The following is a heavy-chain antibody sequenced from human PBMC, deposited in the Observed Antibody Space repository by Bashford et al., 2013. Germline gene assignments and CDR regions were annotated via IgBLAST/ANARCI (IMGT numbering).Heavy chain of an antibody. Sequence: SVKVSCKASGGTFSSYAISWVRQAPGQGLEWMGGIIPIFGTANYAQKFQGRVTITADKSTSTAYMELSSLRSEDTAVYYCAREDYDTSAYSSHLDYWGQGILVTVSS. J-gene: IGHJ4*02. CDR2: IIPIFGTA. CDR3: AREDYDTSAYSSHLDY. V-gene: IGHV1-69*06. D-gene: IGHD3-22*01. CDR1: GGTFSSYA.